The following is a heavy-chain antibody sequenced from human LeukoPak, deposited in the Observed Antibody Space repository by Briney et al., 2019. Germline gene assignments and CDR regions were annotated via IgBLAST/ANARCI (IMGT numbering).Heavy chain of an antibody. CDR2: ISAYNGNT. D-gene: IGHD6-13*01. J-gene: IGHJ4*02. V-gene: IGHV1-18*01. Sequence: GASVKVSCKASGYTFTSYGISWVRQAPGQGLEWMGWISAYNGNTNYAQKLQGRVTMTTDTSTSTAYMELRSLRSDDTAVYYCARVGIASSSWYGRSEGWTYYFDYWGQGTLVTVSS. CDR3: ARVGIASSSWYGRSEGWTYYFDY. CDR1: GYTFTSYG.